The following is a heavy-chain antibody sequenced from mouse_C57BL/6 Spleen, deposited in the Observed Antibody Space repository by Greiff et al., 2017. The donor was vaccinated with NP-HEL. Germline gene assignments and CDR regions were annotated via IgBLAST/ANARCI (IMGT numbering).Heavy chain of an antibody. Sequence: EVQLVESGGDLVKPGGSLKLSCAASGFTFSSYGMSWVRQTPDKRLEWVATISSGGSYTYYPDSVKGRFTISRDNAKNNLYLQMSSLKSEDTAMYYWASQVVETMDYWGQGTSVTVSS. CDR2: ISSGGSYT. V-gene: IGHV5-6*01. D-gene: IGHD1-1*01. CDR1: GFTFSSYG. J-gene: IGHJ4*01. CDR3: ASQVVETMDY.